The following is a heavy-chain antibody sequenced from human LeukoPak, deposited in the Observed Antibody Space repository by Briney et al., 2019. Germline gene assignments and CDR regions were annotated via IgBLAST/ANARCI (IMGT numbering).Heavy chain of an antibody. V-gene: IGHV3-21*06. J-gene: IGHJ4*02. CDR2: ITSSSGYF. CDR1: GFTFSSYS. Sequence: PGGSLRLSCAASGFTFSSYSMNWVRQAPGKGLEWVWSITSSSGYFHYADSVKGRFTISRDNAKNSLYLQMNSLRAEDTAVYFCARLVRWEGGLVDYWGQGTLVTVSS. CDR3: ARLVRWEGGLVDY. D-gene: IGHD4-23*01.